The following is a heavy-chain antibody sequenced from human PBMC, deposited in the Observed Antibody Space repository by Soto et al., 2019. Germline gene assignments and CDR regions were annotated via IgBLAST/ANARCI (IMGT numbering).Heavy chain of an antibody. D-gene: IGHD2-2*02. J-gene: IGHJ4*02. CDR3: ARALLGYCSSTSCYTPLFDY. CDR2: IYHSGST. V-gene: IGHV4-30-2*01. Sequence: SETLSLTCAVSGGSISSCGYSWSWIRQPPGKGLDWIGYIYHSGSTYYNPSLKSRVTISVDRSKNQFSLKLSSVTAADTAVYYCARALLGYCSSTSCYTPLFDYWGQGTLVTVSS. CDR1: GGSISSCGYS.